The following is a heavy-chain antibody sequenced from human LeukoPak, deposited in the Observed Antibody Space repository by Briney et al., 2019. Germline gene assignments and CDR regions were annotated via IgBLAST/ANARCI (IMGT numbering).Heavy chain of an antibody. CDR3: ARRLAAAGAFDC. CDR2: INHSGST. Sequence: SETLSLTCAVYGGSFSDYYWSWIRQPPGKGLEWTGEINHSGSTNYNPSLKSRVTISVDTSKNQFSLKLSSVTAADTAVYYCARRLAAAGAFDCWGQGTLVTVSS. J-gene: IGHJ4*02. CDR1: GGSFSDYY. D-gene: IGHD6-13*01. V-gene: IGHV4-34*01.